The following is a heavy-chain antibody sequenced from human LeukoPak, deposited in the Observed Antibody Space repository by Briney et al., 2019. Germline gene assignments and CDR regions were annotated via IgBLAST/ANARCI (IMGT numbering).Heavy chain of an antibody. D-gene: IGHD3/OR15-3a*01. CDR1: GGSISSYY. CDR3: ARGLVRFPAYFTD. V-gene: IGHV4-59*01. Sequence: SETLSLTCTVSGGSISSYYWSWIRQPPGKGLEWIGYIYYSGSTNYNPSLKSRVTISVDTSKNQFSLKLSSVTAADTAVYYCARGLVRFPAYFTDWGQGTLVTVSS. J-gene: IGHJ4*02. CDR2: IYYSGST.